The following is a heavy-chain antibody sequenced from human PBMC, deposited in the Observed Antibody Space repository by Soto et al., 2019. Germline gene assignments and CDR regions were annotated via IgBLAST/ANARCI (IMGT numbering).Heavy chain of an antibody. CDR3: AREDYCSSTSCYDYYYYVMDV. CDR1: GFTFSSYA. V-gene: IGHV3-30-3*01. J-gene: IGHJ6*02. CDR2: ISYDGSNK. D-gene: IGHD2-2*01. Sequence: QVQLVESGGGVVQPGRSLRLSCAASGFTFSSYAMHWVRQAPGKGLEWVAVISYDGSNKYYADSVKGRFTISRDNSKNTLYLQMNSLRAEDTAVYYCAREDYCSSTSCYDYYYYVMDVWGQGTTVTVSS.